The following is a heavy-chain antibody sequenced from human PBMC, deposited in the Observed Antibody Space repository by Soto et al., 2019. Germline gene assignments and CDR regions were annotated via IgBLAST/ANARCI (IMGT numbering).Heavy chain of an antibody. CDR1: GYSFTNYW. CDR2: IDPSDSYI. V-gene: IGHV5-10-1*01. J-gene: IGHJ6*02. CDR3: ARHDCSSTRCYNFGMDV. Sequence: GESLKISCKGSGYSFTNYWISWVRQMPGKGLEWMGRIDPSDSYIKYSPSFQGHVTISADNSISTAYLQWSSLKASDTAMYYCARHDCSSTRCYNFGMDVWGPGTTVTVSS. D-gene: IGHD2-2*02.